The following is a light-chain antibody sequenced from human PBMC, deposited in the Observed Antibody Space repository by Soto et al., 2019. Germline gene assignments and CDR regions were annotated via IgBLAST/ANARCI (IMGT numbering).Light chain of an antibody. J-gene: IGLJ2*01. CDR2: GNI. CDR1: SSNIGADFD. V-gene: IGLV1-40*01. CDR3: QSYDTSLNVYVV. Sequence: QSVLTQPPSVSGAPGQRVTISGTGSSSNIGADFDVHWYRQLPGTAPKLLIYGNINRPSGVPDRFSGSTSGTAASLTITGLQAEDEADYYCQSYDTSLNVYVVFGGGTKVTVL.